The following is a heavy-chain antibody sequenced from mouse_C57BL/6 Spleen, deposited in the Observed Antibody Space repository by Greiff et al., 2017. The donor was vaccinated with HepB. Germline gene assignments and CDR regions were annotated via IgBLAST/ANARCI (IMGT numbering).Heavy chain of an antibody. V-gene: IGHV5-4*01. CDR2: ISDGGSYT. CDR1: GFTFSSYA. D-gene: IGHD2-4*01. Sequence: EVQLVESGGGLVKPGGSLKLSCAASGFTFSSYAMSWVRQTPEKRLEWVATISDGGSYTYYPDNVKGRFTISRDNAKNNLYLQMSHLKSEDTAMYYCASLDYDGGAWVAYWGQGTLVTVSA. CDR3: ASLDYDGGAWVAY. J-gene: IGHJ3*01.